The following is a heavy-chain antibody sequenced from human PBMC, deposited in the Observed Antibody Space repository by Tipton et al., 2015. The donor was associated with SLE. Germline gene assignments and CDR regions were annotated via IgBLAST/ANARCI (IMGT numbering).Heavy chain of an antibody. V-gene: IGHV4-59*08. CDR2: ISYGGGT. CDR1: GGSISSNY. D-gene: IGHD2-8*01. CDR3: ARGMLTWRGAIIGVDV. J-gene: IGHJ6*02. Sequence: TLSLTCSVSGGSISSNYWIWIRQPPGKGLEWIGYISYGGGTNYNPSLKSRVTISVDTAKNQFSLKVTSVTAADTAVYYCARGMLTWRGAIIGVDVWGQGTSVNVSS.